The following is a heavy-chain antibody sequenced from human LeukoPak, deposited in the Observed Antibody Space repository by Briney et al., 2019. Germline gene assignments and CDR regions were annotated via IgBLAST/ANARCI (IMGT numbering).Heavy chain of an antibody. D-gene: IGHD3-10*02. J-gene: IGHJ5*02. CDR3: ARGPRSGDLSLGYWFDP. CDR1: GYTFTSYD. V-gene: IGHV1-8*01. Sequence: ASVKVSCKASGYTFTSYDINWVRQVNGQGLEWMGWMNPNSGNTGYAQNFQGRLTMTRNTSISTVYMELSSLRSEDTAVYYCARGPRSGDLSLGYWFDPWGQGTLVSVSS. CDR2: MNPNSGNT.